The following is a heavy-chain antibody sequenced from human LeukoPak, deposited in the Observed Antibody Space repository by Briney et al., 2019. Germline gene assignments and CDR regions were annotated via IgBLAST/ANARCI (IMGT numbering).Heavy chain of an antibody. V-gene: IGHV3-30*03. CDR2: ISFDGSNM. D-gene: IGHD4-17*01. Sequence: TGGSLRLSCAASGFTFSSYGMHWVRQAPGKGLEWAAFISFDGSNMYYEDSVKGRFTISRDNAKNSLYLQMNSLRAEDTAVYYCARGKNDYGDSYPTTHDYFDYWGQGTLVTVSS. J-gene: IGHJ4*02. CDR3: ARGKNDYGDSYPTTHDYFDY. CDR1: GFTFSSYG.